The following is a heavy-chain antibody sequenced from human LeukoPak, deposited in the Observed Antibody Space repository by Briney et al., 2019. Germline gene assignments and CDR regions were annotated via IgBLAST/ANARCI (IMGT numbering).Heavy chain of an antibody. V-gene: IGHV1-8*01. CDR3: ARAGRKLLYYYYSMDV. D-gene: IGHD2-15*01. CDR1: GYTFTSYD. J-gene: IGHJ6*02. Sequence: ASVKVSCKASGYTFTSYDINWVRQATGQGLEWMGWMNPNSGNTGYAQKFQGRVTMTRNTSISTAYMELSSLRSEDTAVYYCARAGRKLLYYYYSMDVWGQGTTVTVSS. CDR2: MNPNSGNT.